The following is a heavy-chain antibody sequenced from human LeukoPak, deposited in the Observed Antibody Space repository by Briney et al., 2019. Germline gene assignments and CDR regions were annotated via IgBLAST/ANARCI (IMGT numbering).Heavy chain of an antibody. CDR3: ARVFYDNIDY. CDR2: IYYSGST. CDR1: GGSISSYY. V-gene: IGHV4-59*01. Sequence: PSETLSLTCTVSGGSISSYYWSWIRQPAGKGLEWIGYIYYSGSTNYNPSLKSRVTISVDTSKNQFSLKLSSVTAADTAVYYCARVFYDNIDYWGQGTLVTVSS. J-gene: IGHJ4*02. D-gene: IGHD5/OR15-5a*01.